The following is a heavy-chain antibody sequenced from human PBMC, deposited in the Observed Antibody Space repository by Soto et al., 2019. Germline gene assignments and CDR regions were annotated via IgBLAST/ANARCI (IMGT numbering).Heavy chain of an antibody. CDR3: ARGHYRYSMDV. V-gene: IGHV4-30-2*01. CDR2: IYHSGST. CDR1: GGTISTGGYS. Sequence: SETLSLTCAVSGGTISTGGYSWNWIRQPPGKGLEWVGYIYHSGSTYDNPSRKSRVTMSVNRSKNQFSLNLTSVTAADTAVYFCARGHYRYSMDVWGQGTTVTVSS. J-gene: IGHJ6*02.